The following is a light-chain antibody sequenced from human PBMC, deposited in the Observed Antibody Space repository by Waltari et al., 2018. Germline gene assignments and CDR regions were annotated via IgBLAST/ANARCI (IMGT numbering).Light chain of an antibody. V-gene: IGLV2-23*02. Sequence: QSALTQPASVSGSPGQSITISCTGTSSDVGSYNLVSWYQQHPGKATQLMVYEVSKRPAGVSNRFSGTKSSDTASLTIYGLQAEDEADHYCCSYAGSITYVFGTGTKVTVL. CDR3: CSYAGSITYV. CDR2: EVS. CDR1: SSDVGSYNL. J-gene: IGLJ1*01.